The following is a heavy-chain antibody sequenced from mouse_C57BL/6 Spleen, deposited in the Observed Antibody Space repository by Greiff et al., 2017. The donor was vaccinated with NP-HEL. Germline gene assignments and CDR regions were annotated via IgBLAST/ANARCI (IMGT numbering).Heavy chain of an antibody. Sequence: VQLQQSGAELARPGASVKLSCKASGYTFTSYGISWVKQRTGQGLEWIGEIYPRSGNTYYNEKFTGKVTLTADKYSRTAYMELRSLTSEDSAVYFCASLLEGYAMDYWGQGTSATVSS. CDR2: IYPRSGNT. CDR1: GYTFTSYG. J-gene: IGHJ4*01. CDR3: ASLLEGYAMDY. V-gene: IGHV1-81*01. D-gene: IGHD1-1*01.